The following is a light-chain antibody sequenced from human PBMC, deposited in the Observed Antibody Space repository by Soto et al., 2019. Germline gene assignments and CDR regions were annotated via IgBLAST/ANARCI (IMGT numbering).Light chain of an antibody. CDR2: GAS. V-gene: IGKV3-20*01. Sequence: ENVLTQFPGTLSLSPGERATLSCRASQSVSSNYLAWYQQKPGQAPRLLIYGASSRAAGIPDRFRGSGSGTDFTLPISRLEPEDFAVYYCQHFGSSPPWPFGQGTKVEMK. J-gene: IGKJ1*01. CDR1: QSVSSNY. CDR3: QHFGSSPPWP.